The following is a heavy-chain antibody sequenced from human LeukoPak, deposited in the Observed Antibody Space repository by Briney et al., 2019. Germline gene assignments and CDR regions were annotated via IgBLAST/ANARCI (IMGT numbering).Heavy chain of an antibody. J-gene: IGHJ4*02. CDR2: IKQDVSEK. CDR1: GFTFSNYW. Sequence: GGSLRLSCAASGFTFSNYWMSWVRQAPGKGLEWVANIKQDVSEKYYVDSVKGRFTISRDNAKNSLYLQMDSLRAEDTAVYYCARDYDFWSGYAFDYWGQGTLVTVSS. V-gene: IGHV3-7*01. D-gene: IGHD3-3*01. CDR3: ARDYDFWSGYAFDY.